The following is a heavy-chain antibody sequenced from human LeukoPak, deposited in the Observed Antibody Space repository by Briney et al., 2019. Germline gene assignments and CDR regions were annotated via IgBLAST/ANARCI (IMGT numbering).Heavy chain of an antibody. D-gene: IGHD2-2*01. J-gene: IGHJ4*02. CDR2: ISAYNGNT. CDR3: AREQYQLLCLDY. Sequence: ASVKVSCKASGYTFTSYGISWVGQAPGQGLEWMGWISAYNGNTNYAQKLQGRVTMTTDTSTSTAYMELRSLRSDDTAVYYCAREQYQLLCLDYWGQGTLVTVSS. V-gene: IGHV1-18*01. CDR1: GYTFTSYG.